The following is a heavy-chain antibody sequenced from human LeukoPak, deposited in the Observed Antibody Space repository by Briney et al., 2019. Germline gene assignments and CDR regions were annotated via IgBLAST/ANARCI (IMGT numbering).Heavy chain of an antibody. CDR2: IRSDGNNE. D-gene: IGHD4-17*01. CDR1: GFTFSNYG. J-gene: IGHJ4*02. CDR3: AKRMTTEAKNYFDD. V-gene: IGHV3-30*02. Sequence: GGSLRLSCAASGFTFSNYGMHWVRQAPGKGLEWVAFIRSDGNNEYYADSVKGRFTISRDNSKNTLNLKMNSLRAEDTAVYYSAKRMTTEAKNYFDDWGQGTLVTVSS.